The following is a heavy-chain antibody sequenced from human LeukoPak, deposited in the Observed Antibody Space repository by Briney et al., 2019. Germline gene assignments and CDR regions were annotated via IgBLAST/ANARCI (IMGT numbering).Heavy chain of an antibody. D-gene: IGHD2-2*01. J-gene: IGHJ5*02. Sequence: SETLSLTCAVYGGSFSGYYWSWIRQPPGKGLEGIGEINHSGSTNYNPSLKSRVTISVDTSKNQFSLKLSSVTAADTAVYYCARQRDRSGSTSCSRVDWFDPWGQGTLVTVSS. V-gene: IGHV4-34*01. CDR1: GGSFSGYY. CDR3: ARQRDRSGSTSCSRVDWFDP. CDR2: INHSGST.